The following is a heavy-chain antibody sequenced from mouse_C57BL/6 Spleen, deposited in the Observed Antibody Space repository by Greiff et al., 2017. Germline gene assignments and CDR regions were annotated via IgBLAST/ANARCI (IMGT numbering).Heavy chain of an antibody. Sequence: VQLQQSGAELMKPWASVTLSCKATGYTFTGYWIEWVKQRPGHGLEWIGEILPGSGSTNYNEKFKGKATFTAYTSSNTAYMQRSSLTTEDSAIYYCARDGRYYAMDYWGQGTSVTVSS. J-gene: IGHJ4*01. CDR3: ARDGRYYAMDY. CDR1: GYTFTGYW. CDR2: ILPGSGST. V-gene: IGHV1-9*01.